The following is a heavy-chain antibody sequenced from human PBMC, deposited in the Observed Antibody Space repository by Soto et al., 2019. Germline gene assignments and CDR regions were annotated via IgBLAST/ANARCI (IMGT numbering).Heavy chain of an antibody. V-gene: IGHV3-15*01. J-gene: IGHJ6*02. CDR1: GFTFSNAW. CDR3: TTGITFGGVIVKAYSYYGMDV. CDR2: IKSKTDGGTT. D-gene: IGHD3-16*02. Sequence: GGSLRLSCAASGFTFSNAWMSWVRQAPGKGLEWVGRIKSKTDGGTTDYAAPVKGRFTISRDDSKNTLYLQMNSLKTEDTAVYYCTTGITFGGVIVKAYSYYGMDVWGQGTTVTVSS.